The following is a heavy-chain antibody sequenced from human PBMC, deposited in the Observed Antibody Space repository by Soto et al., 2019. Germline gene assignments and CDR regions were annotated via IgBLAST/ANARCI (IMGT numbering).Heavy chain of an antibody. D-gene: IGHD3-3*01. CDR2: INPSGGST. Sequence: ASGNDSCKAPGYTFTKHYMHYARPAPGQGLQGMRIINPSGGSTSYAQKFQGRVTMPRDTSTSTVYMELSSLRSEDTAVYYCARDTAEGIRFLEWPHYYYYGMDVWGQGTTVTVSS. V-gene: IGHV1-46*01. CDR1: GYTFTKHY. J-gene: IGHJ6*02. CDR3: ARDTAEGIRFLEWPHYYYYGMDV.